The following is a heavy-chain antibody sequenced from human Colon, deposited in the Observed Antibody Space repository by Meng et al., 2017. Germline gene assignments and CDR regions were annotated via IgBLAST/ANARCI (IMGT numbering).Heavy chain of an antibody. CDR1: GYTFASYG. Sequence: QVQLVQSGAEVKKPGASVKVSCKASGYTFASYGISWVRQAPGQGLEWMGWNSACDGNTNYAQKLQGRVTMTTDTSTSTAYMELRSLRSGDTAVYYCARGGILSPVGHYDSGPPYYWGQGTLVTVSS. V-gene: IGHV1-18*01. J-gene: IGHJ4*02. CDR3: ARGGILSPVGHYDSGPPYY. CDR2: NSACDGNT. D-gene: IGHD1-14*01.